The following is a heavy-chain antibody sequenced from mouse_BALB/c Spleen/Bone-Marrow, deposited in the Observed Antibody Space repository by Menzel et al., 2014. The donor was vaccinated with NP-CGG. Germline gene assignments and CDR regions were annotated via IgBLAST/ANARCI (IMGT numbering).Heavy chain of an antibody. V-gene: IGHV5-9-4*01. Sequence: EVQLEESGAGLVKPGGSLKLSCAASGFTFSSYAMAWVRQSPEKRLEWVAEISSGGSYTYYPDTGTGRFTISIDNAKNTLYLEMSSLRSEDTAMYYCARDRGYFDYWGQGTTLTVSS. CDR3: ARDRGYFDY. J-gene: IGHJ2*01. CDR1: GFTFSSYA. CDR2: ISSGGSYT. D-gene: IGHD3-1*01.